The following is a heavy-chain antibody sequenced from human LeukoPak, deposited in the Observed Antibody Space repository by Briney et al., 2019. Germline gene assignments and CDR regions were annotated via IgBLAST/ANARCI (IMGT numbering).Heavy chain of an antibody. D-gene: IGHD3-10*01. CDR1: GGSISSGGYY. CDR2: IYYSGST. Sequence: SETLSLTCTVSGGSISSGGYYWSWIRQHPGKGLEWIGYIYYSGSTYYNPSLKSRVTTSVDTSKNQFSLKLSSVTAADTAVYYCARGRGELLFDYWGQGTLVTVSS. J-gene: IGHJ4*02. CDR3: ARGRGELLFDY. V-gene: IGHV4-31*03.